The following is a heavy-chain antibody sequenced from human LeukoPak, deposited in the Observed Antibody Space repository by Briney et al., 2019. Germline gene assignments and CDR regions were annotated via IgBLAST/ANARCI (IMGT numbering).Heavy chain of an antibody. CDR1: GFTFSSYS. Sequence: GGSLRLSCAASGFTFSSYSMNWVRQAPGKGLESVSYISSSSSTIYYADSVKGRFTISRDNAKNSLYLQMNSLRAEDTAVYYCARDGYSGYDASQGHFDYWGQGTLVTVSS. D-gene: IGHD5-12*01. CDR2: ISSSSSTI. CDR3: ARDGYSGYDASQGHFDY. V-gene: IGHV3-48*04. J-gene: IGHJ4*02.